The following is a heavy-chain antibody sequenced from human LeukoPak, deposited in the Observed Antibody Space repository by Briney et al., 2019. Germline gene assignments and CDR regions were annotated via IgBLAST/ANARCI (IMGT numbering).Heavy chain of an antibody. CDR1: GYTFTGYY. CDR3: ASHYYDSSGYYSDY. D-gene: IGHD3-22*01. V-gene: IGHV1-2*02. CDR2: INPNSGGT. J-gene: IGHJ4*02. Sequence: ASVKVSCKASGYTFTGYYMHWVRQAPGQGLEWMGWINPNSGGTSYAQKFQGRVTMTRDTSISTAYMELSRLRSDDTAVYYCASHYYDSSGYYSDYWGQGTLVTVSS.